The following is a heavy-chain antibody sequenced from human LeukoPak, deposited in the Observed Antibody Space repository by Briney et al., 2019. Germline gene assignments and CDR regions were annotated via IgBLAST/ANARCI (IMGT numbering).Heavy chain of an antibody. CDR3: ARILWSDYYYYMDV. D-gene: IGHD3-10*01. CDR1: GYTFTSYG. Sequence: GASVKVSCKASGYTFTSYGISWVRQAPGQGLEWMGWISAYNGNTNYAQKLQGRVTKTTDTSTSTAYMELRSLRSDDTAVYYCARILWSDYYYYMDVWGKGTTVTVSS. J-gene: IGHJ6*03. V-gene: IGHV1-18*01. CDR2: ISAYNGNT.